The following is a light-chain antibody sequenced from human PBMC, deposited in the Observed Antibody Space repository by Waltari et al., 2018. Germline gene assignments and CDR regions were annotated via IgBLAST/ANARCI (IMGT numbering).Light chain of an antibody. CDR1: SSDVGGYNY. Sequence: QSALTQPRPVSGSPGQSVTISCTGTSSDVGGYNYVSWYQQHPGKAPKMMIYDVTKRPSGVPDRFSGSKSGNTASLTISGLQGDDEADYYCCSYAGNYRLKFGGGTKLTVL. V-gene: IGLV2-11*01. CDR3: CSYAGNYRLK. J-gene: IGLJ2*01. CDR2: DVT.